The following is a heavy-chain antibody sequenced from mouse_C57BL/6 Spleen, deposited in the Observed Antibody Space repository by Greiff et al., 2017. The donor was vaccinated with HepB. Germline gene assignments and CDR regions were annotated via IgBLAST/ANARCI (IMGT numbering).Heavy chain of an antibody. CDR2: ISDGGSYT. J-gene: IGHJ3*01. CDR1: GFTFSSYA. D-gene: IGHD2-10*02. CDR3: ARGGGLVRFAC. V-gene: IGHV5-4*03. Sequence: EVMLVESGGGLVKPGGSLKLSCAASGFTFSSYAMSWVRQTPEKRLEWVATISDGGSYTYYPDNVKGRFTISRDNAKNNLYLQMSHLKSEDTAIYCCARGGGLVRFACWGQGTLVTVSA.